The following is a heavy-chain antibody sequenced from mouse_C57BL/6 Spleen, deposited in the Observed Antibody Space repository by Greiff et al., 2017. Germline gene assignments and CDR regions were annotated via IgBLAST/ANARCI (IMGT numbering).Heavy chain of an antibody. CDR3: AGVPHRSSCNYAMDY. CDR2: IDPNSGGT. Sequence: QVQLQQSGAELVKPGASVKLSCKASGYTFTSYWMHWVKQRPGRGLEWIGRIDPNSGGTKYNEKFKSKATLTVDKPSSTAYMQLSGLTSEDSAVYYCAGVPHRSSCNYAMDYWGQGTSVTVSS. J-gene: IGHJ4*01. D-gene: IGHD1-1*01. V-gene: IGHV1-72*01. CDR1: GYTFTSYW.